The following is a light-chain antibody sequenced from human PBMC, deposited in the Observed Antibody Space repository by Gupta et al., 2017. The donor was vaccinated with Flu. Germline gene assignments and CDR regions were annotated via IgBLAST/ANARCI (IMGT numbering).Light chain of an antibody. CDR2: LGS. V-gene: IGKV2-28*01. Sequence: MTQSPLSLSVTPGEPASISCSSTQSLLHSNGYTYLDWYLQKPVQSPQLLIYLGSNRTSGVPNRFSGSGSGTDFTLKISRVEAEDVGVYYCMQALQTPPTFGQGTKVEIK. CDR3: MQALQTPPT. CDR1: QSLLHSNGYTY. J-gene: IGKJ1*01.